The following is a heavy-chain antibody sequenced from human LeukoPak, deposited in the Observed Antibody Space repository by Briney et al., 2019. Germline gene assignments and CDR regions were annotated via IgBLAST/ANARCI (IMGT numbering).Heavy chain of an antibody. CDR3: VKGDYERTGYYYGNGAFDI. CDR2: ISSNGGST. CDR1: GFTFSRYT. D-gene: IGHD3-22*01. Sequence: PGGSLRLSCSASGFTFSRYTMHWVRQAPGKGLEYVSSISSNGGSTYYGDSVKGRFTISRDNSKNTLYLQMSSLRPEDTAVHYCVKGDYERTGYYYGNGAFDIWGQGTMVTVSS. V-gene: IGHV3-64D*09. J-gene: IGHJ3*02.